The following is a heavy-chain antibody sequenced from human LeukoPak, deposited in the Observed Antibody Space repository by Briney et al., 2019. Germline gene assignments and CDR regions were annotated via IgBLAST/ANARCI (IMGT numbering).Heavy chain of an antibody. CDR2: IFYSGIT. D-gene: IGHD6-19*01. V-gene: IGHV4-39*07. CDR3: ARDRIAVAGGIDY. CDR1: GGSISSSSYC. J-gene: IGHJ4*02. Sequence: LSETLSLTCTVSGGSISSSSYCWGWIRQPPGKGLAWIASIFYSGITYYNPSLKSRVTISVDTSKNQFSLKLSSVTAADTAVYYCARDRIAVAGGIDYWGQGTLVTVSS.